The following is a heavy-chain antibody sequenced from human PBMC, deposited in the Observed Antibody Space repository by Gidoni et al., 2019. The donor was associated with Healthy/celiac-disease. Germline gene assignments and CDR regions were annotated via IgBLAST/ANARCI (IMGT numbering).Heavy chain of an antibody. J-gene: IGHJ3*02. D-gene: IGHD3-10*01. Sequence: QITLKESGPTLVKPTQTLTLTCTFSGFSLSTSGVGVGWIRQPPGKALEWLALIYWDDDKRYSPSLKSRLTITKDTSKNQVVLTMTNMDPVDTATYYCAHPSYYYGSGSSAFDIWGQGTMVTVSS. CDR1: GFSLSTSGVG. CDR2: IYWDDDK. V-gene: IGHV2-5*02. CDR3: AHPSYYYGSGSSAFDI.